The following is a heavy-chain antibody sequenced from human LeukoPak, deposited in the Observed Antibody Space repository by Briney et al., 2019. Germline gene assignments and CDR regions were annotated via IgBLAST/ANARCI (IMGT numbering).Heavy chain of an antibody. D-gene: IGHD1-20*01. J-gene: IGHJ5*02. Sequence: PSETLSLTCTVSGGSISSYYWSWIRQPPGKGLEWLGYISYSGSTNYNPSLKSRVTISVDTSKNQFSLKVTSVAAAVTAVYYCARLLTGTTGWFDPWGQGTPVTVSS. CDR1: GGSISSYY. V-gene: IGHV4-59*08. CDR3: ARLLTGTTGWFDP. CDR2: ISYSGST.